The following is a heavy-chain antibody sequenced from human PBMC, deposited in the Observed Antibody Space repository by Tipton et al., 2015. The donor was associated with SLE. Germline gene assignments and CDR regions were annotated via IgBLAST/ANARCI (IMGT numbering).Heavy chain of an antibody. J-gene: IGHJ4*02. V-gene: IGHV4-34*01. CDR3: ARDDPDDLISESSGVPGDD. D-gene: IGHD3-22*01. CDR2: INHSGST. CDR1: GGSFSGYY. Sequence: TLSLTCTVYGGSFSGYYWRWIRQPPGKGLEWIGEINHSGSTNYNPSLKSRVTISVDTSKNQFSLKLSSVTAADTAVYYCARDDPDDLISESSGVPGDDWGQGTPVTVSS.